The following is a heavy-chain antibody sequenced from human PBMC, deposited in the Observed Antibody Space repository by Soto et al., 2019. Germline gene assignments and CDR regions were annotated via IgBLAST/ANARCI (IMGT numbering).Heavy chain of an antibody. CDR3: ARDYGGNSSYYYYRIDV. J-gene: IGHJ6*02. CDR2: INPSGGST. D-gene: IGHD2-21*02. Sequence: GASVKVSCKASGYTFTSYYMHWVRQAPGQGLEWMGIINPSGGSTSYAQKFQGRVTMTRDTSTSTVYMELSSLRSEDTAVYYCARDYGGNSSYYYYRIDVWGQGTTVTVSS. CDR1: GYTFTSYY. V-gene: IGHV1-46*01.